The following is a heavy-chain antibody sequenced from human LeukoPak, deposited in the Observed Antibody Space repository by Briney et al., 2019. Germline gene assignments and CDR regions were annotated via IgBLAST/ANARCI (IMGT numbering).Heavy chain of an antibody. Sequence: ASVKVSCKASGYTFTGYYMHWVRQAPGQGLEWMGRTNPNSGGTNYAQKFQGRVTMTRDTSISTAYMELSRLRSDDTAVYYCAREITGTTFPYYYYGMDVWGQGTTVTVSS. CDR2: TNPNSGGT. CDR3: AREITGTTFPYYYYGMDV. J-gene: IGHJ6*02. V-gene: IGHV1-2*06. CDR1: GYTFTGYY. D-gene: IGHD1-7*01.